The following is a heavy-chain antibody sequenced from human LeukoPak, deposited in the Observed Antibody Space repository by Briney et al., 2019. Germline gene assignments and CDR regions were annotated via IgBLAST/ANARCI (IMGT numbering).Heavy chain of an antibody. Sequence: GGSLRLSCAASGFTVSRNYVNWVRQAPGKGLEWVSVIYSGGSTYYADSVKGRFIISRDNSKNTLYLQMNSLRVEDTAVYYCARDHGYSRAFDIWGQGTMVTVSS. V-gene: IGHV3-66*01. D-gene: IGHD5-24*01. CDR1: GFTVSRNY. CDR2: IYSGGST. J-gene: IGHJ3*02. CDR3: ARDHGYSRAFDI.